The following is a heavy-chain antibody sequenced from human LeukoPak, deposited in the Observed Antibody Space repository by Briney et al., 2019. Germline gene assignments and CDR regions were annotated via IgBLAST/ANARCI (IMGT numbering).Heavy chain of an antibody. CDR1: GFTFSSYE. D-gene: IGHD1-26*01. CDR3: AKAGSIRFDY. J-gene: IGHJ4*02. V-gene: IGHV3-23*01. CDR2: ISGSSGNT. Sequence: GGSLRLSCAASGFTFSSYEMNWVRQAPGKGLEWVSGISGSSGNTYYADSMRGRFIISRDNSKNTLYLQMNSLRAEDTAVYYCAKAGSIRFDYWGQGILVTVSS.